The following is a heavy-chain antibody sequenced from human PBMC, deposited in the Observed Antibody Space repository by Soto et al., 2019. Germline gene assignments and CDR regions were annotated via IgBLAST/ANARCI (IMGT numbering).Heavy chain of an antibody. V-gene: IGHV1-18*01. CDR3: SRGTSIPASGDY. D-gene: IGHD6-6*01. Sequence: QVQLVQSGAEVKKPGASVKVSCKASGYTFTNYGINWVRQAPGHGLEWLGWVSAYNGERRYAQRVQARVIMTTDTSTTTAYMELRSLRSYDTAVYYCSRGTSIPASGDYWGQGTLVTVSS. CDR2: VSAYNGER. CDR1: GYTFTNYG. J-gene: IGHJ4*01.